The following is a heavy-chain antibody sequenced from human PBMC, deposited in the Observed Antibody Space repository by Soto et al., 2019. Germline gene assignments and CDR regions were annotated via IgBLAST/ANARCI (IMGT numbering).Heavy chain of an antibody. D-gene: IGHD6-6*01. V-gene: IGHV3-30*18. CDR1: GFTFSSYG. CDR3: EKGSIAARRSYYYGMDV. J-gene: IGHJ6*02. CDR2: ISYDGSNK. Sequence: QVQLVESGGGVVQPGRSLRLSCAASGFTFSSYGMHWVRQAPGKGLEWVAVISYDGSNKYYADSVKGRFTISRDNSKNTLYMQMNSLRAEDTAVYYCEKGSIAARRSYYYGMDVWGQGTTVTVSS.